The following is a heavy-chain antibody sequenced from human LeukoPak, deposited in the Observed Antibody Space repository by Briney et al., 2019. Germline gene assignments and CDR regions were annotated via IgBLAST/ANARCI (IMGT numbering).Heavy chain of an antibody. CDR2: IQQDGSEK. CDR3: ARGRRSDSSGPPYFDY. J-gene: IGHJ4*02. CDR1: GFTFSSFW. Sequence: GGSLRLSCAASGFTFSSFWMSWVRQAPGKGLEWVANIQQDGSEKYYVDSVKGRFTISRDNAKNSLSLQMNSLRAEDTAVYYCARGRRSDSSGPPYFDYWGQGTLVTVSS. V-gene: IGHV3-7*01. D-gene: IGHD6-19*01.